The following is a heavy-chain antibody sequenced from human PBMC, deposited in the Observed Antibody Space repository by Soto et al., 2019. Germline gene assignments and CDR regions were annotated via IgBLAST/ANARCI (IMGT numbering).Heavy chain of an antibody. V-gene: IGHV4-31*03. Sequence: ASETLSLTCTVSGGSISSGGYYLSWIRPHPGKGLEWIGYIYYSGSTYYNPSLKSRVTISVDTSKNQFSLKLSSVTAADTAVYYCARGVTLVRGVIHTPYFDYWGQGALVTVSS. CDR2: IYYSGST. D-gene: IGHD3-10*01. J-gene: IGHJ4*02. CDR3: ARGVTLVRGVIHTPYFDY. CDR1: GGSISSGGYY.